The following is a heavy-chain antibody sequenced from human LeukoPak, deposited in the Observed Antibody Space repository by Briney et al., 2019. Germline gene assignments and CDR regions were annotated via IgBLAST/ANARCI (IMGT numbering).Heavy chain of an antibody. J-gene: IGHJ4*02. CDR3: AREGVTKYYFDY. CDR2: IYYSGST. D-gene: IGHD4-11*01. Sequence: TSETLSLTCTVSGGSISSYYWSWIRQPPGKGLEWIGYIYYSGSTDYNPSLKSRVTISVDTSKNQFSLKLSSVTAADTAVYYCAREGVTKYYFDYWGRGTLVTVSS. CDR1: GGSISSYY. V-gene: IGHV4-59*01.